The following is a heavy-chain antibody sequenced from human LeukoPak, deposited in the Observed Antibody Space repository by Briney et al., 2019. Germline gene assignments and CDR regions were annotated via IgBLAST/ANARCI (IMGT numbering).Heavy chain of an antibody. Sequence: ASVKVSCKASGYTFTSYDINWVRQATGQGLERMGWMNPNSGNTGYAQKFQGRVTMTRNTSISTAYMELSSLRSEDTAVYYCAQTYYYGSGSYLHDAFDIWGQGTMVTVSS. CDR2: MNPNSGNT. J-gene: IGHJ3*02. D-gene: IGHD3-10*01. CDR3: AQTYYYGSGSYLHDAFDI. CDR1: GYTFTSYD. V-gene: IGHV1-8*01.